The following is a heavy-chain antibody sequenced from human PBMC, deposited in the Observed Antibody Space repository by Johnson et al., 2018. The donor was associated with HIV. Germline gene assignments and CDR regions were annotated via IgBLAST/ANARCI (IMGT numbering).Heavy chain of an antibody. CDR3: ARGAQWELLIDAFDI. CDR2: VKRHGRET. J-gene: IGHJ3*02. V-gene: IGHV3-7*03. D-gene: IGHD1-26*01. Sequence: VQLVESGGGLIQPGGSLRLSCAASGFTVSSNYMSWVRQAPGKGLEWVANVKRHGRETYYVDSVKGRFTISRDNAKKSLSLQMNSLRAEDTALYYCARGAQWELLIDAFDIWGQGTMVTVSS. CDR1: GFTVSSNY.